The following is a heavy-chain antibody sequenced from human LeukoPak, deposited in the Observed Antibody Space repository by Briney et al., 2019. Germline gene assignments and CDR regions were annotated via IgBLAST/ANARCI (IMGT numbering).Heavy chain of an antibody. J-gene: IGHJ4*02. V-gene: IGHV3-23*01. CDR2: ISSSGGST. CDR1: GFTFTNFA. D-gene: IGHD6-19*01. CDR3: AKGGIAVTGRYYFDC. Sequence: SGGSLRLSCAASGFTFTNFAMTWVRQAPGKGLEWVSTISSSGGSTYYADSVKGRFTISRDNSKNTLYLQMNSLIAEDTAVYYCAKGGIAVTGRYYFDCWGQGTPVTVS.